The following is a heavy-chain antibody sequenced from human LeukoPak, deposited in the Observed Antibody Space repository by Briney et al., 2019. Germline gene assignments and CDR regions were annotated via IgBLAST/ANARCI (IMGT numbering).Heavy chain of an antibody. CDR1: GYSISSGYY. Sequence: SETLSLTCTVSGYSISSGYYWGWIRQPPGKGLEWIGSIYHSGSTYYNPSLKSRVTISVDTSKNQFSLKLSSVTAADTAVYYCASSSWLYNWFDPWGQGTLVTVSS. D-gene: IGHD6-13*01. CDR2: IYHSGST. V-gene: IGHV4-38-2*02. J-gene: IGHJ5*02. CDR3: ASSSWLYNWFDP.